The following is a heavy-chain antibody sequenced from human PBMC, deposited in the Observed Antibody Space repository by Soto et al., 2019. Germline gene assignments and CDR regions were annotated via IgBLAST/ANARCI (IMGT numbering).Heavy chain of an antibody. J-gene: IGHJ5*02. Sequence: SETLSLTCTVSGDSIGGVGYWSWIRQFPGRGLEWIGCISSSGSTYYNPALNNRISLSLDTSQNQFSLKLLSVTAADTAIYYCARSGVTGIVIPSHWLDPWGQGTLVTVSS. CDR2: ISSSGST. CDR3: ARSGVTGIVIPSHWLDP. V-gene: IGHV4-31*03. D-gene: IGHD2-21*02. CDR1: GDSIGGVGY.